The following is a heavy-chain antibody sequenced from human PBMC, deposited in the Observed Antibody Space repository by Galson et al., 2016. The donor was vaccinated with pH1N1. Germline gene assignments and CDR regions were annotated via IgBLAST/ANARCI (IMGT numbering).Heavy chain of an antibody. D-gene: IGHD3-9*01. V-gene: IGHV3-33*01. CDR1: GFIFGHYG. J-gene: IGHJ4*02. CDR3: ARDHLPDILTDYPVN. CDR2: IRHDGEKI. Sequence: SLRLSCAASGFIFGHYGLHWVRQAPGKGLEWVAVIRHDGEKIYYADSVKGRFTISRDNSKNTLYLQMNSLRAEDTAVYYCARDHLPDILTDYPVNWGQGTLVTVSS.